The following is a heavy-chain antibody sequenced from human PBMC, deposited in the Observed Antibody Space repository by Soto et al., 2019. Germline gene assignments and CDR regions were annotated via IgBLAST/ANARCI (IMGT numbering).Heavy chain of an antibody. V-gene: IGHV3-30*18. J-gene: IGHJ4*02. CDR1: GFTFSTYG. CDR2: VSFDGSKK. D-gene: IGHD2-21*01. CDR3: AKDVVHMGMVCDL. Sequence: QEQLVESGGGVVQPGRSLRLSCVVSGFTFSTYGMHWVRQAPGKGLEWVAVVSFDGSKKCTTDSVKGRFTISRDNSKNTLHLQLNNLRPDATAVYYCAKDVVHMGMVCDLWGQGTLVTVSS.